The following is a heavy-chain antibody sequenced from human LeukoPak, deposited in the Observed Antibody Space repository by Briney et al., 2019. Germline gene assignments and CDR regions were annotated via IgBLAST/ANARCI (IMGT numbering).Heavy chain of an antibody. CDR1: GFTFSSYA. CDR3: ASGYGYY. D-gene: IGHD3-22*01. J-gene: IGHJ4*02. V-gene: IGHV3-30*04. Sequence: GGSLRLSCAASGFTFSSYAMHWVRQAPGKGLEWVAVISYDGSNKYYADSVKGRFTISRDNSKNALYLQMNSLRAEDTAVYYCASGYGYYWGQGTLVTVSS. CDR2: ISYDGSNK.